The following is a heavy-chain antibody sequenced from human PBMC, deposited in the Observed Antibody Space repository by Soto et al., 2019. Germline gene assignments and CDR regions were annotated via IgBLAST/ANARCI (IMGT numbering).Heavy chain of an antibody. D-gene: IGHD2-2*01. J-gene: IGHJ6*03. CDR2: INSDGSST. CDR3: ARSCTSTSCGGLYYYYYMDV. V-gene: IGHV3-74*01. Sequence: GGSLRLSCAASGFTFSSYWMHWVRQAPGKGLVWVSRINSDGSSTSYADSVKGRFTISRDNAKNTVYLQMNSLRAEDTAVYYCARSCTSTSCGGLYYYYYMDVWGKGTTVTVSS. CDR1: GFTFSSYW.